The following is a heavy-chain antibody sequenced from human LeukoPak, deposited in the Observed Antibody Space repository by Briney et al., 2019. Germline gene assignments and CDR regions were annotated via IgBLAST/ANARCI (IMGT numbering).Heavy chain of an antibody. CDR3: ARLEGRYYYYYMDV. CDR2: TYTSGST. D-gene: IGHD1-1*01. CDR1: GGSISSYY. J-gene: IGHJ6*03. V-gene: IGHV4-4*09. Sequence: SETLSLTCTVSGGSISSYYWSWIRQPPGKGLEWIGYTYTSGSTNYNPSLKSRVTISVDTSNNQFSLKLSSVTAADTAVYYCARLEGRYYYYYMDVWGKGTTVTVSS.